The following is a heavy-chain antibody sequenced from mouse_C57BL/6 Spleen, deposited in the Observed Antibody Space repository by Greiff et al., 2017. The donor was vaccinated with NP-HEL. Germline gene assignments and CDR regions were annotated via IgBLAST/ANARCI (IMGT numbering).Heavy chain of an antibody. CDR2: IDPSDSYT. J-gene: IGHJ1*03. D-gene: IGHD1-2*01. CDR1: GYTFTSYW. V-gene: IGHV1-69*01. Sequence: VQLQQSGAELVMPGASVKLSCKASGYTFTSYWMHWVKQRPGQGLEWIGEIDPSDSYTNYNQKFKGKSTLTVDKSSSTAYMQLSSLTSEDAAVYYCARSFTTAWYFDVWGTGTTVTVSS. CDR3: ARSFTTAWYFDV.